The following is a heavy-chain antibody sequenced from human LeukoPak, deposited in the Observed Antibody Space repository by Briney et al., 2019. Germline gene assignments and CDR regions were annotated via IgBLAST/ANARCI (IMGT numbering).Heavy chain of an antibody. CDR1: GGTFSSYA. CDR3: ASDSIWGGGGLPPDY. Sequence: GASVKVSCKASGGTFSSYAISWVRQAPGQGLEWMGGIIPIFGTANYAQKFQGRATITTDESTSTAYVELSSLRSEDTAVYYCASDSIWGGGGLPPDYWGQGTLVTVSS. J-gene: IGHJ4*02. CDR2: IIPIFGTA. V-gene: IGHV1-69*05. D-gene: IGHD3-16*01.